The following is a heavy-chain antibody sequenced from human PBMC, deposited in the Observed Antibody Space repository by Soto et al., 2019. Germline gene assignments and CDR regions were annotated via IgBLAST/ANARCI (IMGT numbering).Heavy chain of an antibody. J-gene: IGHJ1*01. CDR2: IIPIFGTA. D-gene: IGHD6-19*01. CDR3: ASAAVADPYTVAEYLQH. Sequence: SVKVSCKASGGTFSSYAISWVRQAPGQGLEWMGGIIPIFGTANYAQKFQVRVTITADKSTSTAYMELSSLRSEDTAVYYCASAAVADPYTVAEYLQHWAGGPLVPVSS. V-gene: IGHV1-69*06. CDR1: GGTFSSYA.